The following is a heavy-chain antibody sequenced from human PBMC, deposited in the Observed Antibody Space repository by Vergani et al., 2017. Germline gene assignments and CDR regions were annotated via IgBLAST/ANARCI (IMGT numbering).Heavy chain of an antibody. CDR3: ARARLRYCSSTSCYMGDY. CDR2: INWNGGST. Sequence: EVQLVESGGGVVRPGGSPRLSCAASGFTFDDYGMSWVRQAPGKGLVWVSGINWNGGSTGYADSVKGRFTISRDNAKNSLYLQMNSLRAEDTALYYCARARLRYCSSTSCYMGDYWGQGTLVTVSS. V-gene: IGHV3-20*04. CDR1: GFTFDDYG. D-gene: IGHD2-2*02. J-gene: IGHJ4*02.